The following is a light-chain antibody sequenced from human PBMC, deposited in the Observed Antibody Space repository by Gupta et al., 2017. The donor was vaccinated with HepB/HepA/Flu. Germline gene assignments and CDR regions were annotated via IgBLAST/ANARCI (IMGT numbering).Light chain of an antibody. V-gene: IGKV3-20*01. CDR2: GAS. CDR3: QQYGSSPWT. J-gene: IGKJ4*02. CDR1: QSVSSSY. Sequence: MLQSPPCTLSLSPGERATLCCRASQSVSSSYLAWYQQKPGQAPRLLIYGASSRATGIPYRFSGSGSGTDFTLTISRLEPEDFAVYYCQQYGSSPWTFGGGTKVEIK.